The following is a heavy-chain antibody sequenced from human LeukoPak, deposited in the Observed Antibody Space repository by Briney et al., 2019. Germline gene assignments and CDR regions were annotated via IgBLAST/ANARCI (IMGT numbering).Heavy chain of an antibody. CDR1: GFTFSSYS. Sequence: GGSLRLSCAASGFTFSSYSMNWVRQAPGKGLEWVAVISYDGSSKYYADSVKGRFTISRDNSKNTLYLQMNSLRAEDTAVYYCAKDGGGYCGGDCYSLLLDYWGQGTLVTVSS. V-gene: IGHV3-30*18. CDR2: ISYDGSSK. J-gene: IGHJ4*02. D-gene: IGHD2-21*02. CDR3: AKDGGGYCGGDCYSLLLDY.